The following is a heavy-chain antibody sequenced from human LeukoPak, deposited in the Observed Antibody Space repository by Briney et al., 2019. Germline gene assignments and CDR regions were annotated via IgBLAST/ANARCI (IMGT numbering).Heavy chain of an antibody. J-gene: IGHJ4*01. CDR3: ARAEWLYSSSFDY. CDR2: IYTSGST. Sequence: MASETLSLTCTVSGGSISSGSYYWSWIRQPAGKGLEWIGRIYTSGSTNYNPSLKSRVTISVDTSKNQFSLKLSSVTAADTAVYYCARAEWLYSSSFDYWGHGTLVTVSS. V-gene: IGHV4-61*02. D-gene: IGHD6-6*01. CDR1: GGSISSGSYY.